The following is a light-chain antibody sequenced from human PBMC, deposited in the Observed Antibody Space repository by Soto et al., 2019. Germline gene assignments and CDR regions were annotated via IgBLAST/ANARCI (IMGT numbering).Light chain of an antibody. CDR1: QSVSSN. V-gene: IGKV3-15*01. CDR2: GAS. J-gene: IGKJ2*01. CDR3: QQYHNWPRT. Sequence: EIVMTQSPATLSVSPGERATLSCRASQSVSSNLAWYQQKPGQAPRLLISGASTRATGIPARLSGSGSGTEFTLTISSLQSEDFAVYYCQQYHNWPRTFGQGTTLEIK.